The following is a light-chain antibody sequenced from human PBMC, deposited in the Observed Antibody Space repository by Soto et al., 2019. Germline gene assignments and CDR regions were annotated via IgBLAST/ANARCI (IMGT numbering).Light chain of an antibody. V-gene: IGKV3-20*01. CDR3: QQYGSSFT. Sequence: EIVLTQSPGTLSLSPGERATLSCRASQSVSSTFFAWYQQKPGQTPRLLIYGTSNRATGIPDRFSGSGSGTDFTLTINRLEPEDFAVYYCQQYGSSFTFGPGTKVEIK. J-gene: IGKJ3*01. CDR1: QSVSSTF. CDR2: GTS.